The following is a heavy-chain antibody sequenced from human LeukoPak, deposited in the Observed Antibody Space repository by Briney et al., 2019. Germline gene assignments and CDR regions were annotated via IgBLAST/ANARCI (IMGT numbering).Heavy chain of an antibody. V-gene: IGHV4-59*01. D-gene: IGHD5-18*01. CDR3: ARSEYSYGADAFDI. J-gene: IGHJ3*02. CDR2: IYYSGST. CDR1: GGSISSYY. Sequence: PSETLSLTCTVSGGSISSYYWSWIRQPPGKGLKWIGYIYYSGSTNYSPSLKSRVTISVDTSKNQFSLKLSSVTAADTAVYYCARSEYSYGADAFDIWGQGTMVTVSS.